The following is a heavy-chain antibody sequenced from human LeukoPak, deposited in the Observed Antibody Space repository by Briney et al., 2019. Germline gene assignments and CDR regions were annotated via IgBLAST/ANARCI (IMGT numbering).Heavy chain of an antibody. Sequence: SETLSLTCTVSGGSISNYYWSWIRQPPGKGLEWIGYIYYSGSTNYNPSLKSRVTISVDTSKNQFSLKLSSVTAADTAVYYCARGSFWSGYSCDYWGQGTLVTVSS. D-gene: IGHD3-3*01. CDR2: IYYSGST. CDR3: ARGSFWSGYSCDY. V-gene: IGHV4-59*01. J-gene: IGHJ4*02. CDR1: GGSISNYY.